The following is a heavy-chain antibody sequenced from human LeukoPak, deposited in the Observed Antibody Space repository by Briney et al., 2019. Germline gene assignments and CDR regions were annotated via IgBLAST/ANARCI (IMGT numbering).Heavy chain of an antibody. CDR3: ARDRTYYYGSGRGSHFDY. V-gene: IGHV1-69*13. Sequence: GASVKVSCKASGYTFTSYGISWVRQAPGQGLEWMGGIIPIFGTANYAQKFQGRVTITADESTSTAYMELSSLRSEDTAVYYCARDRTYYYGSGRGSHFDYWGQGTLVTVSS. D-gene: IGHD3-10*01. CDR1: GYTFTSYG. J-gene: IGHJ4*02. CDR2: IIPIFGTA.